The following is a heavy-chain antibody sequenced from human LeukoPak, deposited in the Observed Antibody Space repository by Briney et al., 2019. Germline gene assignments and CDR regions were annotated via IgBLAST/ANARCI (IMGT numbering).Heavy chain of an antibody. CDR2: IYYSGST. CDR1: GGSISSGDYY. V-gene: IGHV4-30-4*01. J-gene: IGHJ4*02. CDR3: ARGTWSSSIDY. D-gene: IGHD6-6*01. Sequence: PSETLSLTCTVSGGSISSGDYYWSWIRQPPGKGLEWIGYIYYSGSTYYNPSLKSRLTISGDTSKNQFSLRQSSVTAADTAVYYCARGTWSSSIDYWGQGTLVTVSS.